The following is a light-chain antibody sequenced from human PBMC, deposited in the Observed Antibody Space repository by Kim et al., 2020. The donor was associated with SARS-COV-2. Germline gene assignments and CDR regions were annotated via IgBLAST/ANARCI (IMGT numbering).Light chain of an antibody. Sequence: PGQPITISCTGTSSDVGRYNLVSWYQQHPGKAPKLIIYEDSRRPSGVSNRFSGSKSGNTASLTISGLQAEDEADYYCCSYAGSSWVFGGGTKLTVL. CDR2: EDS. CDR1: SSDVGRYNL. V-gene: IGLV2-23*01. CDR3: CSYAGSSWV. J-gene: IGLJ3*02.